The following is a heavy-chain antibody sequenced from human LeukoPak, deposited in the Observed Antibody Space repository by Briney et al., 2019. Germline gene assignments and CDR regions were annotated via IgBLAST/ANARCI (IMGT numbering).Heavy chain of an antibody. CDR3: ARGGYSRFDY. CDR1: GGTFISCA. V-gene: IGHV1-69*01. D-gene: IGHD5-18*01. CDR2: IIPIFGTA. Sequence: SVKVSCKASGGTFISCAISWVRQAPGQGLEWMGGIIPIFGTANYAQKFQGRVTITADESTSTAYMELSSLRSEDTAVYYCARGGYSRFDYWGQGTLVTVSS. J-gene: IGHJ4*02.